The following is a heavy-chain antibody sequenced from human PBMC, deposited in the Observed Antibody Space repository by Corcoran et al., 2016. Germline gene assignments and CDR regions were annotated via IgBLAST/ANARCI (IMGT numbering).Heavy chain of an antibody. Sequence: QVQLVQSGAEVKKPGASVKVSCKASGYTFTGYYMHWVRQAPGQGLEWMGWINPNSGGTNYAQKFQGRVTMTRDTSISTAYMELSRLRSDDTAVYYGARELRGVRFVEWLGEPYYYGMDVWGQGTTVTVSS. CDR2: INPNSGGT. CDR1: GYTFTGYY. D-gene: IGHD3-3*01. J-gene: IGHJ6*02. V-gene: IGHV1-2*02. CDR3: ARELRGVRFVEWLGEPYYYGMDV.